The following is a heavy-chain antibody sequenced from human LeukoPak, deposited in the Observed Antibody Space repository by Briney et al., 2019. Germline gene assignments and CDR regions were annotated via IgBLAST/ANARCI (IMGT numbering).Heavy chain of an antibody. CDR1: GFMFSSYW. V-gene: IGHV3-74*01. Sequence: PGGSLRLSCVVSGFMFSSYWMHWVRQVPGKGLVWVSSMDSDGSITTYADSVKGRFTISRDNAKKTLYLQMSSLRAEDTAVYYCARDVGYSSNNWFDPWGQGTLVTVSS. J-gene: IGHJ5*02. D-gene: IGHD6-13*01. CDR3: ARDVGYSSNNWFDP. CDR2: MDSDGSIT.